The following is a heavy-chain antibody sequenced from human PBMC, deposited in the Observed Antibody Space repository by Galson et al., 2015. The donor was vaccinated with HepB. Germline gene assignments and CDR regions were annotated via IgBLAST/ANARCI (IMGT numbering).Heavy chain of an antibody. Sequence: SLRLSCAASGFTFSSYGMHWVRQAPGKGLEWVAVISYDGSNKYYADSVKGRFTISRDNSKNTLYLQMNSLRAEDTAVYYCAKDAYGDYGPLDNWGQGTLVTVSS. V-gene: IGHV3-30*18. J-gene: IGHJ4*02. CDR2: ISYDGSNK. CDR1: GFTFSSYG. D-gene: IGHD4-17*01. CDR3: AKDAYGDYGPLDN.